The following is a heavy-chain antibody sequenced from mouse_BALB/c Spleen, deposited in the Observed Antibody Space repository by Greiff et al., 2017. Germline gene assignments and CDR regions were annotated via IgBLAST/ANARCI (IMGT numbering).Heavy chain of an antibody. Sequence: VQLVESGAELVRPGSSVKISCKASGYAFSSYWMNWVKQRPGQGLEWIGQIYPGDGDTNYNGKFKGKATLTADKSSSTAYMQLSSLTSEDSAVYFCARGRDDGYYGFAYWGQGTLVTVSA. V-gene: IGHV1-80*01. CDR1: GYAFSSYW. D-gene: IGHD2-3*01. CDR2: IYPGDGDT. J-gene: IGHJ3*01. CDR3: ARGRDDGYYGFAY.